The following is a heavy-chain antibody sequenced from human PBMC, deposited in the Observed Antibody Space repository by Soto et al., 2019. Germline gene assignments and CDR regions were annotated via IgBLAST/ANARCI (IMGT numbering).Heavy chain of an antibody. CDR2: ISWNSDNV. CDR1: GFTFDDYA. V-gene: IGHV3-9*01. J-gene: IGHJ4*02. CDR3: AKDSRPTTVTTCGPIDY. D-gene: IGHD4-17*01. Sequence: GGSLRLSCAASGFTFDDYAMHWVRQAPGKGLEWVSSISWNSDNVGYADSVKGRFAVSRDNAKNSLFLQMNSLRTEDTAFYYCAKDSRPTTVTTCGPIDYWGQGALVTVSS.